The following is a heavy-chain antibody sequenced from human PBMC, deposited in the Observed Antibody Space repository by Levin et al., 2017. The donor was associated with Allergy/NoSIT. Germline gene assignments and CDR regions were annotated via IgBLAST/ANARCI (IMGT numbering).Heavy chain of an antibody. J-gene: IGHJ4*02. V-gene: IGHV4-39*07. D-gene: IGHD3-22*01. CDR2: IYYSGST. CDR3: ARSPPIYDSSGYYALFDY. CDR1: GGSISSSSYY. Sequence: SETLSLTCTVSGGSISSSSYYWGWIRQPPGKGLEWIGSIYYSGSTYYNPSLKSRVTISVDTSNNQFSLKLSSVTAADTAVYYCARSPPIYDSSGYYALFDYWGQGTLVTVSS.